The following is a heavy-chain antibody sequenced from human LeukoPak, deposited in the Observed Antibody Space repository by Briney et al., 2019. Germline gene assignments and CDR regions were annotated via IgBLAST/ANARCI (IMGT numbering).Heavy chain of an antibody. D-gene: IGHD3-22*01. Sequence: GRSLRLSCAASGFTFSSYGMHWVRQAPGKGLEWVAVISYDGSNKYYADSVKGRFTISRDNSKNTLYLQMNSLRAEDTAVYYCAKEGVSVYYYDSSGYPDYWGQGTLVTVSS. CDR1: GFTFSSYG. J-gene: IGHJ4*02. CDR3: AKEGVSVYYYDSSGYPDY. V-gene: IGHV3-30*18. CDR2: ISYDGSNK.